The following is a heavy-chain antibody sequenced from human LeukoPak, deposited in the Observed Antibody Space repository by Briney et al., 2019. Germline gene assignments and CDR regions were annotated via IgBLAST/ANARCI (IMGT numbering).Heavy chain of an antibody. V-gene: IGHV1-18*01. CDR1: GYTFTSYG. CDR3: ARDGLVPAAKNWFDP. CDR2: ISAYNGNT. D-gene: IGHD2-2*01. Sequence: VASVKVSCKASGYTFTSYGISWVRQAPGQGLEWMGWISAYNGNTNYAQKLQGRVTMTTDTSTSTAHMELRSLRSDDTAVYYCARDGLVPAAKNWFDPWGQGTLVTVSS. J-gene: IGHJ5*02.